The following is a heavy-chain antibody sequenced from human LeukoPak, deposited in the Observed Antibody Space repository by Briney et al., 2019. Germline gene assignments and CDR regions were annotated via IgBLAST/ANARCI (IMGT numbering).Heavy chain of an antibody. V-gene: IGHV4-34*01. J-gene: IGHJ5*02. D-gene: IGHD6-13*01. CDR1: GGSISSYY. Sequence: SETLSLTCTVSGGSISSYYWSWIRQPAGKGLEWIGEINHSGSTNYNPSLKSRVTISVDTSKNQFSLKLSSVTAADTAVYYCARFYSSSWYNWFDPWGQGTLVTVSS. CDR2: INHSGST. CDR3: ARFYSSSWYNWFDP.